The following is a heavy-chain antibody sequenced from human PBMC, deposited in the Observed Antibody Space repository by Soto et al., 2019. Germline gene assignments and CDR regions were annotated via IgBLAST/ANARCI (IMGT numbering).Heavy chain of an antibody. CDR2: MNAGVGNT. Sequence: HVALVQSGADVKKPGASVTISCKASGYTLTDYALHWERQAPGQRLEWMGWMNAGVGNTLYSQKFQGRITITRDTSASTAYMELNSLKSEDTAIYYCARDTGYTFGSLNYWGPGTLVTVSS. CDR3: ARDTGYTFGSLNY. CDR1: GYTLTDYA. D-gene: IGHD5-18*01. V-gene: IGHV1-3*01. J-gene: IGHJ4*02.